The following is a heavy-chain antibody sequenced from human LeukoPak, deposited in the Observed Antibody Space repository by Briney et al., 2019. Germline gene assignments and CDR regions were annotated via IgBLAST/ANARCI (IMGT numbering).Heavy chain of an antibody. J-gene: IGHJ4*02. CDR2: IYYSGST. V-gene: IGHV4-59*12. CDR3: ARGAKRITMVRGSKGHFDY. CDR1: GGSISSYY. Sequence: PSETQSLTCTVSGGSISSYYWSWIRQPPGKGLEWIGYIYYSGSTNYNPSLKSRVTISVDTSKNQFSLKLSSVTAADTAVYYCARGAKRITMVRGSKGHFDYWGQGTLVTVSS. D-gene: IGHD3-10*01.